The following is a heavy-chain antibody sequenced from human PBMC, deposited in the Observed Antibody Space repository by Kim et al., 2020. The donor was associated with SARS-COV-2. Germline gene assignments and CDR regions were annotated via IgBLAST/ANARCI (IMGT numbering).Heavy chain of an antibody. D-gene: IGHD3-10*01. CDR1: GYTFTSYG. Sequence: ASVKVSCKASGYTFTSYGISWVRQAPGQGLEWMGWISAYNGNTNYAQKLQGRVTMTTDTSKSTAYMELRSLRSDDTAVYYCARGVRYYYGSGSYYNSIRAQNWFEPWGQGTLVTVSS. CDR3: ARGVRYYYGSGSYYNSIRAQNWFEP. J-gene: IGHJ5*02. CDR2: ISAYNGNT. V-gene: IGHV1-18*04.